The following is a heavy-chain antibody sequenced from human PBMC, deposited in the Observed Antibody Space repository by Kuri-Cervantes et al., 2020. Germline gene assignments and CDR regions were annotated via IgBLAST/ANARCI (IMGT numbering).Heavy chain of an antibody. Sequence: GESLKISCAASGFTLSSYAMSWVRQAPGKGLEWVSAISGSGGSTYYADSVKGRFTISRDNAKNTLYLQMNSLRAEDTAVYYCARDSARIVGAVDYGYWGQGTLVTVSS. CDR1: GFTLSSYA. CDR3: ARDSARIVGAVDYGY. D-gene: IGHD1-26*01. CDR2: ISGSGGST. J-gene: IGHJ4*02. V-gene: IGHV3-23*01.